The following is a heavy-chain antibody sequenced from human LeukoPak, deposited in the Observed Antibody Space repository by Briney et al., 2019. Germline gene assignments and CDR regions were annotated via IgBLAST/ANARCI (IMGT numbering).Heavy chain of an antibody. D-gene: IGHD2-15*01. Sequence: GGSLRLSCAASGFTFSSYWMHWVRQAPGKGLVWVSRINSDGSSTSYADSVKGRFTISRDNAKNTLYLQMNSLRADDTAVYYCAREGARYCSGGSCLTSSGFQHWGQGTLVTVSS. CDR3: AREGARYCSGGSCLTSSGFQH. CDR2: INSDGSST. CDR1: GFTFSSYW. V-gene: IGHV3-74*01. J-gene: IGHJ1*01.